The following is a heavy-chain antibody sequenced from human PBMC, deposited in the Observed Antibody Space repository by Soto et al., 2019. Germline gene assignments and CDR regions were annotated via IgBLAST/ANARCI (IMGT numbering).Heavy chain of an antibody. V-gene: IGHV3-23*01. Sequence: SLRLSCAASGFTFSSYAMSWVRQAPGKGLEWVSAISGSGGSTYYADSVKGRFTISRDNSKNTLYLQMNSLRAEDTAVYYCAKARYYYDSSGYYLYYFDYWGQGTLVTVSS. J-gene: IGHJ4*02. CDR1: GFTFSSYA. CDR2: ISGSGGST. D-gene: IGHD3-22*01. CDR3: AKARYYYDSSGYYLYYFDY.